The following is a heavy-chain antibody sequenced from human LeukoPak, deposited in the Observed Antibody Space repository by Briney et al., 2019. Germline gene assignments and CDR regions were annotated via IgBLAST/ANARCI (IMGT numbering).Heavy chain of an antibody. D-gene: IGHD3-22*01. Sequence: ESPKISCKGSGYSFTSYWIGWVRQMPGKGLEWMGIIYPGDSDTRYSTSFQGQVTISADKSISTAYLQWSSLKASDTAMYYCARLAPDYYDSSGYYPPDYWGQGTLVTISS. CDR1: GYSFTSYW. CDR3: ARLAPDYYDSSGYYPPDY. V-gene: IGHV5-51*01. J-gene: IGHJ4*02. CDR2: IYPGDSDT.